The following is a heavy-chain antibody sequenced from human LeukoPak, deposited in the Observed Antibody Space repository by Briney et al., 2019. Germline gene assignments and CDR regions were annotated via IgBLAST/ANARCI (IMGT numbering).Heavy chain of an antibody. Sequence: ASVKVSCKASGYTFTSYGISWERQAPGQGLEWMGWISAYNGNTNYAQKLQGRVTMTTDTSTSTVYMELRSLRSDDTAVYYCARGLGGSYYTVYYFDYWGQGTLVTVSS. CDR2: ISAYNGNT. D-gene: IGHD1-26*01. CDR3: ARGLGGSYYTVYYFDY. CDR1: GYTFTSYG. J-gene: IGHJ4*02. V-gene: IGHV1-18*01.